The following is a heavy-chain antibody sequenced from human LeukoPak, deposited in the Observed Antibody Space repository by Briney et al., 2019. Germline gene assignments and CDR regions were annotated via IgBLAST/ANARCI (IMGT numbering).Heavy chain of an antibody. Sequence: PSETLSLTCAVYGGSFSGYYWSWIRQPPGKGLEWIGEINHSGSTNYNPSLKSRVTISVDTSKNQFSLKLSSVTAADTAVYYCARLPDTAMVDGLDYWSQGTLVTVSS. D-gene: IGHD5-18*01. J-gene: IGHJ4*02. CDR3: ARLPDTAMVDGLDY. V-gene: IGHV4-34*01. CDR2: INHSGST. CDR1: GGSFSGYY.